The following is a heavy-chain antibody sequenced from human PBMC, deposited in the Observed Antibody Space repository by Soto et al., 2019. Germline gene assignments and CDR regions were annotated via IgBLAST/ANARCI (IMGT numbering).Heavy chain of an antibody. J-gene: IGHJ4*02. V-gene: IGHV1-69*06. D-gene: IGHD2-2*01. CDR3: ARDRGPFSGCSSTSCYALRRANPLPEYYFDY. CDR1: GGTFSSYA. Sequence: SVKVSCKASGGTFSSYAISWVREAPGQGLEWMGGIIPIFGTANYAQKFQGRVTITADKSTSTAYMELSSLRSEDTAVYYCARDRGPFSGCSSTSCYALRRANPLPEYYFDYWGQGTLVTVSS. CDR2: IIPIFGTA.